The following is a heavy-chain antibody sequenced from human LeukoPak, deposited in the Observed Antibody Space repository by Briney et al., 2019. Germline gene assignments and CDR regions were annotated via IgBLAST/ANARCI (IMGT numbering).Heavy chain of an antibody. CDR2: ISWNSGSI. J-gene: IGHJ4*02. CDR3: AKDIGRGIAAAGGALGFDY. V-gene: IGHV3-9*01. Sequence: GGSLRLSCAASGFTFDDYAMHWVRQPPGKGLEWVSGISWNSGSIGYADSVKGRFTISRDNAKNSLYLQMNSLRAEDTALYYCAKDIGRGIAAAGGALGFDYWGQGTLVTVSS. CDR1: GFTFDDYA. D-gene: IGHD6-13*01.